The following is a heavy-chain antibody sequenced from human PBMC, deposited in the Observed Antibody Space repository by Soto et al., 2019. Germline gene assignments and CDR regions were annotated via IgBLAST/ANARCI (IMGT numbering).Heavy chain of an antibody. J-gene: IGHJ3*02. Sequence: EVQLLESGGGLVQPGGSLRLSCAASRFTLRNYVVNWARQAPGKGLEGVSTTGGSGDTYYPDSVKGRFTISRDNSKNTVYLEMITLRAEDTAVYYCATSGHCGGLRCSSFDMWGQGTVVTVSS. V-gene: IGHV3-23*01. CDR2: TGGSGDT. D-gene: IGHD2-21*01. CDR1: RFTLRNYV. CDR3: ATSGHCGGLRCSSFDM.